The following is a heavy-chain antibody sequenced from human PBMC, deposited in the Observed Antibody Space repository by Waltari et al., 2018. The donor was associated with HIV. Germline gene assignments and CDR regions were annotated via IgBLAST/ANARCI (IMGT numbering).Heavy chain of an antibody. CDR1: GYSISAGYY. D-gene: IGHD5-12*01. V-gene: IGHV4-38-2*01. CDR2: MFHRGTP. J-gene: IGHJ4*01. CDR3: ATVSTITTEKYFDY. Sequence: VRLQESGPSAVKPSETLSLTCRVSGYSISAGYYWGWIRQSPGKGLEWIGTMFHRGTPYYNPSLQSRVSMSIDSSKTQFSLTLTSVTAADTAMYYCATVSTITTEKYFDYWGRGMLVTV.